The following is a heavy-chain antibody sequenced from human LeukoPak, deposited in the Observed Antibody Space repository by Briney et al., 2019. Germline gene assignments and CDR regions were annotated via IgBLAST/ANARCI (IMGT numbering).Heavy chain of an antibody. CDR3: TTDRPTTVTTRYYYYYYYMDV. J-gene: IGHJ6*03. CDR1: GFTFSNAW. CDR2: IKSKTDGGTT. D-gene: IGHD4-11*01. Sequence: GGSLRLSCAASGFTFSNAWMSWVRQAPGKGLEWVGRIKSKTDGGTTDYAAPVKGRFTISRDDSKNTLYLQMNSLKTEDTAMYYCTTDRPTTVTTRYYYYYYYMDVWGKGTTVTVSS. V-gene: IGHV3-15*01.